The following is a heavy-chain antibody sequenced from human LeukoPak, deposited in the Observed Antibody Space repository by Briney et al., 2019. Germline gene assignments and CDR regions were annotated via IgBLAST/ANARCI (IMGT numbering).Heavy chain of an antibody. D-gene: IGHD2-21*01. CDR1: GGSFSSGSYY. CDR2: IYTSGST. Sequence: SQTLSLTCTVSGGSFSSGSYYWSWIPQPAGKGLEWIGRIYTSGSTNYNPSLKSRLTISVDTSKNQFSLKLSSVTAADTAVYYCARGGGDWGFHQSDYWGQGTLVTVSS. CDR3: ARGGGDWGFHQSDY. J-gene: IGHJ4*02. V-gene: IGHV4-61*02.